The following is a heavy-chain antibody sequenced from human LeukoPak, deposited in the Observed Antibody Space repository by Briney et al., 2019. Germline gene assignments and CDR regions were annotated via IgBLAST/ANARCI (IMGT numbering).Heavy chain of an antibody. J-gene: IGHJ4*02. CDR3: AKDQNVVVVAHDY. CDR1: GFTFSSYA. V-gene: IGHV3-23*01. Sequence: GGSLRLSCAASGFTFSSYAMSWVRQAPGKGLEWVSAISGSGGSTYYADSVKGRFTISRDNSKNTLYLQMNGLRAEDTAVYYCAKDQNVVVVAHDYWGQGTLVTVSS. CDR2: ISGSGGST. D-gene: IGHD2-15*01.